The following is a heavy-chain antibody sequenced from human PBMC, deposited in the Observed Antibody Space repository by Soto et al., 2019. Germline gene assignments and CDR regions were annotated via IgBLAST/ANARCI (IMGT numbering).Heavy chain of an antibody. D-gene: IGHD2-2*02. CDR2: INDVGTTI. J-gene: IGHJ6*02. V-gene: IGHV3-48*03. CDR1: GITISSYE. CDR3: VRGLCTSTICYRQYYALDV. Sequence: GGSLRLSCVDSGITISSYEMNWVRQAPGKGLEWVSYINDVGTTIYYADSVKGRFTISRDNAQNALYLQMSSLRAEDTAVYYCVRGLCTSTICYRQYYALDVWGQGTTVTV.